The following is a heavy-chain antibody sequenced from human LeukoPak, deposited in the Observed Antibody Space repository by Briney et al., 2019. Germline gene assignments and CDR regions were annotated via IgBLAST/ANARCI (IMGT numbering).Heavy chain of an antibody. Sequence: VASVKVSCKASGYTFTSYYMHWVRQAPGQGLEWMGIINPSGGSTSYAQKFQGRVTMTRDTSTSTVYMELSSLRSEDTAVYYCARPQQAYYYDSSGPNWFDPWGQGTLATVSS. CDR3: ARPQQAYYYDSSGPNWFDP. J-gene: IGHJ5*02. CDR1: GYTFTSYY. D-gene: IGHD3-22*01. CDR2: INPSGGST. V-gene: IGHV1-46*03.